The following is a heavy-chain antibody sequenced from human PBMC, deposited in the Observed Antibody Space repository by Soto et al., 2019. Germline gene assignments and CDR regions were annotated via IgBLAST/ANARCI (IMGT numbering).Heavy chain of an antibody. CDR1: GFTFSSYW. CDR3: ARLPNKSPQN. CDR2: ISTDASST. V-gene: IGHV3-74*01. J-gene: IGHJ1*01. Sequence: EVHLVESGGGLVQPGGSLRLSCAASGFTFSSYWMHWVRQAPGKGLVWVASISTDASSTSYADPVKGRFTISRDNAKNTLYRQLKSVRAEDTAVYYCARLPNKSPQNWGQGTLVIVSP.